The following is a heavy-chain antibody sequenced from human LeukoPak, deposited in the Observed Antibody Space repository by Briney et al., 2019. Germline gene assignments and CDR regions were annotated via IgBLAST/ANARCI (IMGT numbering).Heavy chain of an antibody. CDR1: GGSFSGYY. J-gene: IGHJ4*02. CDR2: INHSGST. CDR3: ARGKYYYDSSGYYRYDY. V-gene: IGHV4-34*01. Sequence: SETLSLTCAVYGGSFSGYYWSWIRQPPGKGLEWIGEINHSGSTNYNPSLKSRVTISVDTSKNQFSLKLSSVTAADTAVYYCARGKYYYDSSGYYRYDYWGQGTLVTVSS. D-gene: IGHD3-22*01.